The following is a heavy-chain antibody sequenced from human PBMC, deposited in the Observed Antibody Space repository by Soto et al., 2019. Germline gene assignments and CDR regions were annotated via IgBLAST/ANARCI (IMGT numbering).Heavy chain of an antibody. CDR1: GFTFSSYW. J-gene: IGHJ4*02. D-gene: IGHD5-12*01. CDR3: ARDHHRYSGYDYVDY. V-gene: IGHV3-23*01. CDR2: ISGSGGST. Sequence: PGGSLRLSCAASGFTFSSYWMSWVRQAPGKGLEWVSAISGSGGSTYYADSVKGRFTISRDNSKNTLYLQMNSLRAEDTAVYYCARDHHRYSGYDYVDYWGQGTLVTVSS.